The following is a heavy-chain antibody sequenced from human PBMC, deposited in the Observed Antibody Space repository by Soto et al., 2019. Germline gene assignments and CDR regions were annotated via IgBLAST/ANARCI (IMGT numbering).Heavy chain of an antibody. CDR2: ISPHNDRT. V-gene: IGHV1-18*01. D-gene: IGHD6-19*01. J-gene: IGHJ3*02. Sequence: QVQLVQSGADVKKPEASVKVSCKASGYNFTSYGISLVRQAPGQGLEWMGWISPHNDRTKYARRFQDRVTMTTETPTSTVYMELGSLRSDDTAVYYCARDLYYSSGRYFDHDAFDIWGQGTVVTVSS. CDR3: ARDLYYSSGRYFDHDAFDI. CDR1: GYNFTSYG.